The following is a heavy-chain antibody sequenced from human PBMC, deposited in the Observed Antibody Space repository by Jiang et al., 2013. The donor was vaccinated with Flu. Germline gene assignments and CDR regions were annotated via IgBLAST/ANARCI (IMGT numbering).Heavy chain of an antibody. J-gene: IGHJ4*02. CDR1: GFTFSSYW. D-gene: IGHD6-19*01. CDR2: INQDGSXK. CDR3: AREVLGSRLVSNY. Sequence: SCTASGFTFSSYWMSWVRPGVQGRGLEWVANINQDGSXKNYVDSVKGRFTISRDNAENSLDLQMNSLRAEDTAVYYCAREVLGSRLVSNYWGQGTLVTVSS. V-gene: IGHV3-7*03.